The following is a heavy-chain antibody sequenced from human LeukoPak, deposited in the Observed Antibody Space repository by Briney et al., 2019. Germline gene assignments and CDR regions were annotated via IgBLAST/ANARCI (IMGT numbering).Heavy chain of an antibody. V-gene: IGHV3-7*01. CDR3: ARDLSGVTGYTYGRGIDY. J-gene: IGHJ4*02. Sequence: PGGSLRLSCAGSGVTFSRYWMNWVRQAPGKGLEWVANIKADGSEKNYLDSVKGRFTISRDNARNSLYLQMNSLTAEDSAVYYCARDLSGVTGYTYGRGIDYWGQGTLVTVSS. CDR2: IKADGSEK. CDR1: GVTFSRYW. D-gene: IGHD5-18*01.